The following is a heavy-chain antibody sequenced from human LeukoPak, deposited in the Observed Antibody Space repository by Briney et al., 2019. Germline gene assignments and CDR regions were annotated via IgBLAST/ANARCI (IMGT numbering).Heavy chain of an antibody. D-gene: IGHD3-9*01. J-gene: IGHJ3*02. Sequence: PSETLSLTCTVSGGSISSYYWSWIRQPPGKGLEWIGYIYYSGSTNYNPSLKSRVTISVDTSKNQFSQKLSSVTAADAAVYYCARDHTYYDILTGYSFGAFDIWGQGTMVTVSS. CDR1: GGSISSYY. CDR2: IYYSGST. CDR3: ARDHTYYDILTGYSFGAFDI. V-gene: IGHV4-59*13.